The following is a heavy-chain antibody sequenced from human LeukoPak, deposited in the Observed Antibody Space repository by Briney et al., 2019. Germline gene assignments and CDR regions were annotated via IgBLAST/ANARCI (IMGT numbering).Heavy chain of an antibody. CDR1: GYTFSDYY. D-gene: IGHD2-2*01. J-gene: IGHJ4*02. V-gene: IGHV1-2*02. CDR2: INPKSGGT. CDR3: ARDRLRGRVVVPAAPLGY. Sequence: ASVKDSCTASGYTFSDYYIHWLRQAPGQGLEWMGWINPKSGGTNYAQYFQGRVTMTRDTSISTAYMELSRLRSDDTAVYYCARDRLRGRVVVPAAPLGYWGQGTLVTVSS.